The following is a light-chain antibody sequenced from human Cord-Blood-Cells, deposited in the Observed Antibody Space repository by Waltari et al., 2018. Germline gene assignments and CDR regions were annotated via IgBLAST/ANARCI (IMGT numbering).Light chain of an antibody. Sequence: QSPLTQPASVSGSPGQSIPISCTGTSSDVGSYNLVSWYQQPPGKAPKPMIYEGSKRPSGVSNRFSGSKSGNTASLTISGLQAEDEADYYCCSYAGSSTFEVFGTGTKVTVL. V-gene: IGLV2-23*03. CDR2: EGS. CDR3: CSYAGSSTFEV. J-gene: IGLJ1*01. CDR1: SSDVGSYNL.